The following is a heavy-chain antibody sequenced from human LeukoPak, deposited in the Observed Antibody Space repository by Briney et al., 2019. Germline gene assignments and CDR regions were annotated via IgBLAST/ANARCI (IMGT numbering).Heavy chain of an antibody. D-gene: IGHD2-2*03. Sequence: ASVKVSCKASGYTFTSYDINWVRQATGQGLEWMGWMNPNSGNTGYAQKFQGRVTMTRDTSISTAYMELSRLRSDDTAVYYCARDRGYCSSTSCYGYWFDPWGQGTLVTVSS. CDR1: GYTFTSYD. J-gene: IGHJ5*02. CDR3: ARDRGYCSSTSCYGYWFDP. V-gene: IGHV1-8*01. CDR2: MNPNSGNT.